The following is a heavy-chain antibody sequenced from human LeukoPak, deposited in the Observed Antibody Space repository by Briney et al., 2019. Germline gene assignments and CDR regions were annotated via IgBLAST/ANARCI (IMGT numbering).Heavy chain of an antibody. CDR1: GFTVSSSY. CDR2: IYSGGST. CDR3: ARGADGVSSNSRGWFDP. J-gene: IGHJ5*02. Sequence: SGGSLRLSCAASGFTVSSSYMSWVRQAPGKGLEWVSVIYSGGSTYYADSVKGRFTISRDNARNSLYLQTNTLRAEDTAVYSCARGADGVSSNSRGWFDPWGQGTLVTVSS. V-gene: IGHV3-53*01. D-gene: IGHD2-15*01.